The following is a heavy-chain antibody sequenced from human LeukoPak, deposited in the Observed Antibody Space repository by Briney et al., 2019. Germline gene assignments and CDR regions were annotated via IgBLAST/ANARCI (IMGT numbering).Heavy chain of an antibody. J-gene: IGHJ4*02. CDR3: ARFVPVRTTVTEYYFDY. D-gene: IGHD4-11*01. V-gene: IGHV4-61*02. CDR1: GGSISSGDYY. CDR2: MHASGST. Sequence: KTSETLSLTCSVSGGSISSGDYYWSWIRQPAGKGLEWIVRMHASGSTNYHPSLKSRVTISADTSNNRFSLRLSSVTAADTAVYYCARFVPVRTTVTEYYFDYWGQGTLVTVSS.